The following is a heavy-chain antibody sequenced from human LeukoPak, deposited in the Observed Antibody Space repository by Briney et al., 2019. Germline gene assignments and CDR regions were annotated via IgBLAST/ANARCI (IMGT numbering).Heavy chain of an antibody. V-gene: IGHV1-2*02. D-gene: IGHD6-13*01. CDR2: INPNSGGT. Sequence: GASVKVSCKASGYTFTSYGISWVRQAPGQGLEWMGWINPNSGGTNYAQKFQGRVTMTRDTSISTAYMELSRLRSDDTAVYYCARAPYPSGIAAAGTDLGYWGQGTLVTVSS. CDR1: GYTFTSYG. CDR3: ARAPYPSGIAAAGTDLGY. J-gene: IGHJ4*02.